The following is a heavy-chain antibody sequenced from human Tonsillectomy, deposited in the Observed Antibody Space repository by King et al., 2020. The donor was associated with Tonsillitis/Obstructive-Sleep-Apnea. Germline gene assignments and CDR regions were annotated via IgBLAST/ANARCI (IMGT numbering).Heavy chain of an antibody. D-gene: IGHD5-18*01. Sequence: VQLQQWGAGLLKPSETLSLTCAVYGGSFSGYYWSWIRQPPGKGLEWIGEISHNGGANYNPSLKSRVTLSVDTSKNQFSLKLRSVTAADTAVYYCARGRRVQLRLHYYYYYMDVWGEGTTVTVSS. CDR3: ARGRRVQLRLHYYYYYMDV. V-gene: IGHV4-34*01. J-gene: IGHJ6*03. CDR1: GGSFSGYY. CDR2: ISHNGGA.